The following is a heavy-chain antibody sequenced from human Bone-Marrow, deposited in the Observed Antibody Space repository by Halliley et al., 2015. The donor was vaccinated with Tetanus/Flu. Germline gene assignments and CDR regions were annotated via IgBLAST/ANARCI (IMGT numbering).Heavy chain of an antibody. J-gene: IGHJ4*02. CDR3: ARSPSYGDEDY. D-gene: IGHD4-17*01. Sequence: LEWMGYIFYEGSTDYTPSLKSRVTMSVDPAKNQFSLTRISVTAADTAVYYCARSPSYGDEDYWGQGALVTVAS. CDR2: IFYEGST. V-gene: IGHV4-59*12.